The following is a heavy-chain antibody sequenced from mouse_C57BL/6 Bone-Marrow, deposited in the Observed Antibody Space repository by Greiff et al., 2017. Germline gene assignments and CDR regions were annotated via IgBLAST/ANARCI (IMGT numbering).Heavy chain of an antibody. CDR3: ARYGSRLYAMDY. Sequence: EVQLQQSGPELVKPGASVKIPCKASGYTFTDYNMDWVKQSPGKSLEWIGDINPNNGGTIYNQKFKGKATLTVDKSSSTAYMELRSLTSEDTAVYYCARYGSRLYAMDYWGQGTSVTVSS. J-gene: IGHJ4*01. CDR2: INPNNGGT. D-gene: IGHD1-1*01. CDR1: GYTFTDYN. V-gene: IGHV1-18*01.